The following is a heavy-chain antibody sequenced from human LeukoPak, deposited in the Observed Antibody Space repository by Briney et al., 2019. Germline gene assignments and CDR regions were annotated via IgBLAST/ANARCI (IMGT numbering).Heavy chain of an antibody. CDR2: ISYSGST. Sequence: PSETLSLTCAVYGGSFSGYYWSWIRQPPGKGLEWIGYISYSGSTNYNPSLKSRVTISVDTSKNQFSLKLSSVTTADTAVYYCARGRDGYNKAYFDYWGQGTLVTVSS. CDR3: ARGRDGYNKAYFDY. J-gene: IGHJ4*02. V-gene: IGHV4-59*01. CDR1: GGSFSGYY. D-gene: IGHD5-24*01.